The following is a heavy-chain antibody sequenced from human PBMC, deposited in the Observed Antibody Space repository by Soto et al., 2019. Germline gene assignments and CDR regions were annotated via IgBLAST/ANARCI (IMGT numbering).Heavy chain of an antibody. CDR2: IIPISGTS. V-gene: IGHV1-69*01. CDR1: GGTLNNYL. D-gene: IGHD5-18*01. Sequence: QVQLVQSGADVKKPGSSVKVSCKASGGTLNNYLITWVRQAPGQGLEWMGEIIPISGTSNFAQKFQGRVTITAVESTSTAYMELSSLRSEDTAVYYCARRGVDTITVDYWGPGTLVTVSS. CDR3: ARRGVDTITVDY. J-gene: IGHJ4*02.